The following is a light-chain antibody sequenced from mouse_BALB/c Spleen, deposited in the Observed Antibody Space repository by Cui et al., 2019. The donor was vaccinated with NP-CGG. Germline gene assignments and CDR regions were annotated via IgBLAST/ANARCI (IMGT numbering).Light chain of an antibody. Sequence: QAVVTQECALITSPGETVTLTCRSSTGAVTTSNYANWVQEKPDHLFTGLIGGTNNRAPGVPARFSGSLIGDKAALTITGAQTEDEAIYFCALWYSNQWVFGGGTKLTVL. CDR3: ALWYSNQWV. CDR1: TGAVTTSNY. CDR2: GTN. J-gene: IGLJ1*01. V-gene: IGLV1*01.